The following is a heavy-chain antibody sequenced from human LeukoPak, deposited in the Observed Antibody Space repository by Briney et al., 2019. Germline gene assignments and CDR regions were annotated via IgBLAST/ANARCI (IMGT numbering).Heavy chain of an antibody. CDR1: GGSFSGYY. V-gene: IGHV4-34*01. J-gene: IGHJ6*03. CDR2: INHSGGT. Sequence: SETLSLTRAVYGGSFSGYYWSWIRQPPGKGLEWIGEINHSGGTNYNPSLKSRVTISVDTSKNQFSLKLSSVTAADTAVYYCARVRGLTIFGVVTKSYYYYMDVWGKGTTVTVSS. CDR3: ARVRGLTIFGVVTKSYYYYMDV. D-gene: IGHD3-3*01.